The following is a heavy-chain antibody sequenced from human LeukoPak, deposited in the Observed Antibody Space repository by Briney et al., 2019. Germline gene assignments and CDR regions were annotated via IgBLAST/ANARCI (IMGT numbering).Heavy chain of an antibody. CDR2: ISGSGGST. J-gene: IGHJ3*02. CDR3: AKEKKGTIFGVVSDAFDI. CDR1: GFTFSSYA. V-gene: IGHV3-23*01. Sequence: GGSLRLSCAASGFTFSSYAMSWVRQAPGKGLEWVSAISGSGGSTYYADSVKGRFTISRDNSKNTLYLQMNSLRAEDTAVYYCAKEKKGTIFGVVSDAFDIWGQGTMVTVSS. D-gene: IGHD3-3*01.